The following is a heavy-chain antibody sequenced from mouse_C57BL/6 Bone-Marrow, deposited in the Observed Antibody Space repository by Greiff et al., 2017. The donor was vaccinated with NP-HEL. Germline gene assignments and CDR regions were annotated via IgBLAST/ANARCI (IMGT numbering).Heavy chain of an antibody. CDR3: ARRELKIWLRYFDY. J-gene: IGHJ2*01. Sequence: QVQLQQSGAELVRPGTSVKVSCKASGYAFTNYLIEWVKQRPGQGLEWIGVINPGSGGTNYNEKFKGKATLTADKSSSTAYMQLSSLTSEDSAVYFCARRELKIWLRYFDYWGQGTTLTVSS. D-gene: IGHD1-2*01. V-gene: IGHV1-54*01. CDR2: INPGSGGT. CDR1: GYAFTNYL.